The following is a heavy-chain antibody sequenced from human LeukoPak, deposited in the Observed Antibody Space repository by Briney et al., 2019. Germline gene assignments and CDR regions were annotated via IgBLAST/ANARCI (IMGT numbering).Heavy chain of an antibody. V-gene: IGHV3-23*01. CDR3: ARGVPYDSWSGPHYSDY. CDR1: GFTFSSYA. J-gene: IGHJ4*02. D-gene: IGHD3-3*01. Sequence: GGSLRLSRAASGFTFSSYAMSWVRQAPGKGLEWVSVISGSGGSTYYADSVKGRFTISRDNSKNTLYLQMNSLRAEDTAVYYCARGVPYDSWSGPHYSDYWGQGTLVTVSS. CDR2: ISGSGGST.